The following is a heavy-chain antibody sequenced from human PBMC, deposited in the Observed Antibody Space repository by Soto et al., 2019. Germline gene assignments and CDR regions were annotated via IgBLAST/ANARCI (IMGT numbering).Heavy chain of an antibody. CDR1: GFTFSGYA. CDR2: ISGSGVST. D-gene: IGHD2-2*01. V-gene: IGHV3-23*01. J-gene: IGHJ4*02. CDR3: AKLPLGYCSSTSCSVFDY. Sequence: GGSLRLSCAASGFTFSGYAMSWVRQAPGKGLEWVSTISGSGVSTYYADSVKGRFTISRDNSRNTLYLQMNSLRAEDTAVYYCAKLPLGYCSSTSCSVFDYWGQGALVTVSS.